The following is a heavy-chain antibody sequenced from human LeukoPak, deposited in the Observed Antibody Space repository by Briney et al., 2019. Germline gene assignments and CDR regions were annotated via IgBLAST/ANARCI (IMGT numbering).Heavy chain of an antibody. CDR3: ARSEYTTSLIDYYFYHGMDV. J-gene: IGHJ6*02. V-gene: IGHV3-23*01. CDR2: ISGSGGST. CDR1: GFTFSSYA. Sequence: GGSLRLSCAASGFTFSSYAMSWVRQAPGKGLEWVSAISGSGGSTYYADSVKGRFTISRDNSKNTLCLQMNSLRAEDTAVYYCARSEYTTSLIDYYFYHGMDVWGQGTTVIVSS. D-gene: IGHD2-2*01.